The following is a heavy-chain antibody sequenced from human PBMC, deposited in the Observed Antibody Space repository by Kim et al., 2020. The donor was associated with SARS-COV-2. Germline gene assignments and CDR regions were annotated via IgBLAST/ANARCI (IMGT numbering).Heavy chain of an antibody. V-gene: IGHV4-34*01. CDR1: GGSFSGYY. D-gene: IGHD6-13*01. Sequence: SETLSLTCAVYGGSFSGYYWSWIRQPPGKGLEWIGEINHSGSTNYNPSLKSRVTISVDTSKNQFSLKLSSVTAADTAVYYCARRRYSSSWYAVFWFDPWGQGTLVTVSS. CDR2: INHSGST. J-gene: IGHJ5*02. CDR3: ARRRYSSSWYAVFWFDP.